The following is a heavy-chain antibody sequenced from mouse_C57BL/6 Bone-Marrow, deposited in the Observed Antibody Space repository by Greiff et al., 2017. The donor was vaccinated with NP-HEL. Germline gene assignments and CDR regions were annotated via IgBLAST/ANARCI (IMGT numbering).Heavy chain of an antibody. CDR3: TTWRGNLYFDY. D-gene: IGHD2-1*01. CDR1: GFTIKDDY. CDR2: IDPENGDT. J-gene: IGHJ2*01. Sequence: EVQLQQSGAELVRPGASVKLSCTASGFTIKDDYMHWVKQRPEQGLEWIGWIDPENGDTEYASKFQGKATITADTSSNTAYLQLSSLTSEDTAVYYCTTWRGNLYFDYWGQGTTLTVSS. V-gene: IGHV14-4*01.